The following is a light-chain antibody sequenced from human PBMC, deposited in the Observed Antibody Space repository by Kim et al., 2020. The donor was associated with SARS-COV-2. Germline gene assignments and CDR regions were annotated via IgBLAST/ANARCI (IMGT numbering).Light chain of an antibody. CDR1: QDIRND. CDR3: LKQSTYPIT. J-gene: IGKJ5*01. V-gene: IGKV1-17*01. Sequence: ASVGDRVTITCRASQDIRNDLGWYQQNPGRAPKSLIYGAYSLQSGVPSRCSGSGAGTEFTLTISSVQPEDFATYFCLKQSTYPITVGQGTRLEIK. CDR2: GAY.